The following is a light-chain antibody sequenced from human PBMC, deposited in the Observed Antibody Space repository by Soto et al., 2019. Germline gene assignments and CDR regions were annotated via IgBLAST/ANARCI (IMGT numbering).Light chain of an antibody. CDR2: DVN. J-gene: IGLJ2*01. V-gene: IGLV2-14*03. CDR1: SSDVGAYNY. Sequence: ALTQPASVSGSPGQSIAIACIGTSSDVGAYNYVSWYQQHPGKAPKLVIYDVNNRPSGVSNRFSGSKSGNTASLTISGLQAEDEADYYCGSYTTSGSVVFGGGTKLTVL. CDR3: GSYTTSGSVV.